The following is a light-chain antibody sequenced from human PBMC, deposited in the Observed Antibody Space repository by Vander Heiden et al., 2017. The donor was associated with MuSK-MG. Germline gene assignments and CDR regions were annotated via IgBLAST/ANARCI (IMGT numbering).Light chain of an antibody. J-gene: IGKJ4*01. Sequence: EIVFTQPPATLSLSPGERATHTGRASQSVRSYLAWYQQKPGQAPRLLIYDASNRDTGIPARFSGSGYGTDFTLTIRSREPEDFAVYYCQHVCNWPQNTFGGWIKVEIK. CDR3: QHVCNWPQNT. V-gene: IGKV3-11*01. CDR2: DAS. CDR1: QSVRSY.